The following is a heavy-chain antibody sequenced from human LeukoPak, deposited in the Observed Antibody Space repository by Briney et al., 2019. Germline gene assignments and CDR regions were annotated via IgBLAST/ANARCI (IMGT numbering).Heavy chain of an antibody. CDR1: GGSVSISSYY. D-gene: IGHD3-10*01. CDR2: IYYSGST. V-gene: IGHV4-39*01. CDR3: ARHQSYGSGTYYAPFDN. Sequence: KPSETLSLTCTVSGGSVSISSYYWGWIRQPPRKGLEWIGSIYYSGSTEYNLSLKSRVTISVDTSRNQFSLKLSSVTAADTAVYYCARHQSYGSGTYYAPFDNWGQGILVTVSS. J-gene: IGHJ4*02.